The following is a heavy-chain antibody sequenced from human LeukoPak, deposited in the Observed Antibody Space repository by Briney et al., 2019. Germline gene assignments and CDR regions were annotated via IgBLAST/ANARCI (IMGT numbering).Heavy chain of an antibody. V-gene: IGHV4-4*09. J-gene: IGHJ5*02. CDR2: IYTSGST. CDR3: AREIEQLAASWFDP. D-gene: IGHD6-6*01. CDR1: GGSISSYY. Sequence: SETLSLTCTVSGGSISSYYWSWIRQPPGKGLEWIGYIYTSGSTNYNPSLKSRVTISVDTSENQFSLKLGSVTAADTAVYYCAREIEQLAASWFDPWGQGTLVTVSS.